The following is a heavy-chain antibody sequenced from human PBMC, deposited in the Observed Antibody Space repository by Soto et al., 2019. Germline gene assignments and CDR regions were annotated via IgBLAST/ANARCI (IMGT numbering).Heavy chain of an antibody. J-gene: IGHJ4*02. D-gene: IGHD2-15*01. V-gene: IGHV5-51*01. CDR1: GYTFTSYG. CDR2: IYPGDSDT. Sequence: ASVKVSFKASGYTFTSYGISWVRQAPGQGLEWMGIIYPGDSDTRYSPSFQGQVTISADKSISTAYLQWSSLKASDTAMYYCARPYCSGGSCYDFSFDYWGQGTLVTVSS. CDR3: ARPYCSGGSCYDFSFDY.